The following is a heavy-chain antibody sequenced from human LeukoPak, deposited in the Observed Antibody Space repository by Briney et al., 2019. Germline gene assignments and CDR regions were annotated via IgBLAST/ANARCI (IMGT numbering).Heavy chain of an antibody. CDR3: ARDSDVPFDY. J-gene: IGHJ4*02. CDR1: GFTLSSYA. Sequence: PGGSLRLSCVASGFTLSSYAVSWVRQAPGKGLQWVSSLGISGDYAWYAGSVKGRFTISRDNAKNSLYLQMNSLRAEDTAVYYCARDSDVPFDYWGQGTLVTVSS. D-gene: IGHD3-16*01. V-gene: IGHV3-21*01. CDR2: LGISGDYA.